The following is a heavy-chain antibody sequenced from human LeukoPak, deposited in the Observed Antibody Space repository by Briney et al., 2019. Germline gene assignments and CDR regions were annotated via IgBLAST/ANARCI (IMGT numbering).Heavy chain of an antibody. V-gene: IGHV3-49*04. CDR2: IRSTIYGGTT. Sequence: GGSLRVSCIVSGCNFGDLAMRGVRQAPGKGLEWLGFIRSTIYGGTTDYAASVKGRFTISRDDSKSIAYLQMNSLKTEDTAMYYCTRDYPASFDVWGQGTLVTVSS. CDR3: TRDYPASFDV. CDR1: GCNFGDLA. J-gene: IGHJ3*01.